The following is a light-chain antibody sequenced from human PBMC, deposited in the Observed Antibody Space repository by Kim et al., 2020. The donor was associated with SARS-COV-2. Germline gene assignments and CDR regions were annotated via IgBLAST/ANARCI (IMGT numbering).Light chain of an antibody. CDR2: GAS. Sequence: SPGERATLCCRASQSVTSNYLAWYQQKPGQAPRLLIYGASSRATGIPDRFSGSGSGTDSTLTISRLEPEDSAVYYCQQYGSSPWTFGQGTKVDIK. J-gene: IGKJ1*01. V-gene: IGKV3-20*01. CDR1: QSVTSNY. CDR3: QQYGSSPWT.